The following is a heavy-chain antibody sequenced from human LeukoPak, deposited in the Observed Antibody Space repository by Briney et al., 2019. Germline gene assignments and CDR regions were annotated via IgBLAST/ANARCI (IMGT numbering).Heavy chain of an antibody. J-gene: IGHJ4*02. Sequence: ASVKVSCKASGSTFTDYYMHWVRQAPGQGLEWMGIINPSGGSTSYAQKFQGRVTITADESTSTAYMELSSLRSEDTAVYYCARVASGDYYDSSGYHYYFDYWGQGTLVTVSS. V-gene: IGHV1-46*01. CDR1: GSTFTDYY. CDR2: INPSGGST. D-gene: IGHD3-22*01. CDR3: ARVASGDYYDSSGYHYYFDY.